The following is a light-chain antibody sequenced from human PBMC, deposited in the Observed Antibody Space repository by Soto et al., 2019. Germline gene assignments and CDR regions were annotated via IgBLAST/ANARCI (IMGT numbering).Light chain of an antibody. Sequence: DIQMTQSPSTLSASVGDRVTITCRASQSISSWLAWYQQKPGKAPKLLIYDASSLESGVPSRFSGSGSETDFTLTISSLQPEDFATYYCQETYRSPVTFGQGTKVDIK. V-gene: IGKV1-5*01. CDR1: QSISSW. J-gene: IGKJ2*01. CDR2: DAS. CDR3: QETYRSPVT.